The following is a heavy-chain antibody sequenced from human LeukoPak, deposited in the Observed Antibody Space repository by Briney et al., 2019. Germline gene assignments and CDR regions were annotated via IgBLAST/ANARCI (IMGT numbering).Heavy chain of an antibody. J-gene: IGHJ6*02. CDR3: ARGPPPELVHATYYYYGMDV. D-gene: IGHD1-14*01. CDR1: GGTFSSYA. CDR2: IIPILGIA. Sequence: ASVTVSFKASGGTFSSYAISWVRQAPGQGLEWMGRIIPILGIANYAQKFQGRVTITADKSTITAYMELSSLRSEDTAVYYCARGPPPELVHATYYYYGMDVWGQGTTVTVSS. V-gene: IGHV1-69*04.